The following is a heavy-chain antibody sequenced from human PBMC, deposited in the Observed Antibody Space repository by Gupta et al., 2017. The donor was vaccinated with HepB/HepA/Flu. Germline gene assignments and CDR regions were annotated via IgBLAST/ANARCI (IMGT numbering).Heavy chain of an antibody. D-gene: IGHD1-7*01. CDR2: ISFDGSET. Sequence: QVKMVASGGGVVQPGRYPGLSCAVSGFSLGGYGMHWVRQTPGKGLEWVAVISFDGSETYYADSVKGRFTISRSNSMNTLYLQMNDLRAEDTALYYCSRDLSLGTTFPWFDSWGQGTLVTVS. CDR1: GFSLGGYG. J-gene: IGHJ5*01. CDR3: SRDLSLGTTFPWFDS. V-gene: IGHV3-33*01.